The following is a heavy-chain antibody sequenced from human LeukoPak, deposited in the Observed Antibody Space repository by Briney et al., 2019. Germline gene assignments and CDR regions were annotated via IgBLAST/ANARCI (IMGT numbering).Heavy chain of an antibody. V-gene: IGHV3-7*05. CDR1: GLSFNTYW. Sequence: GGSLRVSCAASGLSFNTYWMTWVRQAPGKGLEWVANINQDGSEKNYVGSVKGRFTISRDSAKKSLYLQMNSLRAEDTAVYYCGRGPGYRSDYWGQGTLVTVSS. CDR2: INQDGSEK. D-gene: IGHD5-12*01. CDR3: GRGPGYRSDY. J-gene: IGHJ4*02.